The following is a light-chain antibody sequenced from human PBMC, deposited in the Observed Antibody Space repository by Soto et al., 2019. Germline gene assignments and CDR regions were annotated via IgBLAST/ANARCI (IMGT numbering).Light chain of an antibody. V-gene: IGKV3-15*01. CDR2: GTS. Sequence: EIVMTQSPATLSVSPWERATLSCRASQSVSSNLAWYQQKPGQAPRLLLYGTSTRATGIPARFSGSRSGTEFTLTISSLQSEDFAVYYCQHYNNWPRTFGQGTKVEIK. CDR3: QHYNNWPRT. J-gene: IGKJ1*01. CDR1: QSVSSN.